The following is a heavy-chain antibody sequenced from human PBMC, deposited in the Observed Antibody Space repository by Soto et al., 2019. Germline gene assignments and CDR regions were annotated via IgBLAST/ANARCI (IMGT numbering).Heavy chain of an antibody. V-gene: IGHV4-59*08. D-gene: IGHD6-19*01. J-gene: IGHJ6*03. Sequence: SETLSLSCTVSGGSISSYYWSWIRQPPGKGLEWIGYIYYSGSTNYNPSLKSRVTISVDTSKNQFSLKLSSVTAADTAVYYCARHGPRAVAGRHYYYYYMDVWGKATTVTVSS. CDR2: IYYSGST. CDR3: ARHGPRAVAGRHYYYYYMDV. CDR1: GGSISSYY.